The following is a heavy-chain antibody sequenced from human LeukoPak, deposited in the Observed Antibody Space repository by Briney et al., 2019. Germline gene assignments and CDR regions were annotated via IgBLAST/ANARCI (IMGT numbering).Heavy chain of an antibody. D-gene: IGHD3-22*01. CDR3: ARALPYDSSGYYYEGYYFDY. CDR1: GGSISSGGYY. CDR2: IYYSGST. V-gene: IGHV4-31*03. Sequence: SETLSLTCTVSGGSISSGGYYWSWIRQHPGKGLEWIGYIYYSGSTCYNPSLKSRVTISVDTSKNQFSLKLSSVTAADTAVYYCARALPYDSSGYYYEGYYFDYWGQGTLVTVSS. J-gene: IGHJ4*02.